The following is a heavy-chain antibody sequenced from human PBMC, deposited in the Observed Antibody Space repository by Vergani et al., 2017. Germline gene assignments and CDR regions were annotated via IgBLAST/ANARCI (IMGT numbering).Heavy chain of an antibody. V-gene: IGHV3-30-3*01. CDR1: GFSFGNYA. D-gene: IGHD2-15*01. CDR3: ARGGKGIIMVVPSTHL. Sequence: QVKLEESGGGVVQPGRSLRLSCAASGFSFGNYAMHWVRQAPGKGLEWVGVISYDGTEKKYADSVNGRFTISRVNSKKMMSLQMNSLRVEDTAVYYCARGGKGIIMVVPSTHLWGQGTQVSVS. J-gene: IGHJ4*02. CDR2: ISYDGTEK.